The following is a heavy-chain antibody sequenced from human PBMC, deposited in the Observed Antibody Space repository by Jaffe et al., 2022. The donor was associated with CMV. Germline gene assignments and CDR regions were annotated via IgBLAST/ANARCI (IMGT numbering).Heavy chain of an antibody. CDR1: GYTFTSYG. CDR3: ARKIMTTVTTGLLDYYYYYMDV. Sequence: QVQLVQSGAEVKKPGASVKVSCKASGYTFTSYGISWVRQAPGQGLEWMGWISAYNGNTNYAQKLQGRVTMTTDTSTSTAYMELRSLRSDDTAVYYCARKIMTTVTTGLLDYYYYYMDVWGKGTTVTVSS. V-gene: IGHV1-18*04. J-gene: IGHJ6*03. D-gene: IGHD4-17*01. CDR2: ISAYNGNT.